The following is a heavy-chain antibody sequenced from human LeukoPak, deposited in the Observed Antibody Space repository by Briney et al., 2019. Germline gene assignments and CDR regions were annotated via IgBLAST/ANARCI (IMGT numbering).Heavy chain of an antibody. J-gene: IGHJ4*02. D-gene: IGHD3-22*01. CDR2: INHSGST. CDR1: GGSFSGYY. V-gene: IGHV4-34*01. Sequence: SETLSLTCAVYGGSFSGYYWSWIRQPPGKGLEWIGEINHSGSTNYNPSLKSRVTISVDTSKNQFSLKLRSVTAADTAVYYCARAPYYYDSSGYGTEFDYWGQGTLVTVSS. CDR3: ARAPYYYDSSGYGTEFDY.